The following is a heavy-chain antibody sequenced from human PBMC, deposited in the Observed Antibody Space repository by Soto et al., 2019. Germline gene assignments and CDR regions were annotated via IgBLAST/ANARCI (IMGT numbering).Heavy chain of an antibody. CDR2: ISGDGAYT. D-gene: IGHD2-2*03. Sequence: KGPGRVSSISGDGAYTYYADSVKGRFAVSRDNSKNTLCLQMNSLRAEDAAEYYCARQNGLDIVVVPAAYPFDSWGQGTLVTVSS. CDR3: ARQNGLDIVVVPAAYPFDS. J-gene: IGHJ4*02. V-gene: IGHV3-23*01.